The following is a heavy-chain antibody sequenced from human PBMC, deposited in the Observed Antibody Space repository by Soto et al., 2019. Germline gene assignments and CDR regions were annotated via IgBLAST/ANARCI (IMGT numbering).Heavy chain of an antibody. CDR1: GYSFTTYW. V-gene: IGHV5-10-1*01. D-gene: IGHD1-26*01. J-gene: IGHJ4*02. CDR2: IDPSDSYT. Sequence: GESLKISCKGSGYSFTTYWISWVRQMPGKGLEWMGRIDPSDSYTNYSPSFQGHVTISADKSISTAYLQWSSLKASDTDMYYCARWSAGRDDYWGQGTLVTVSS. CDR3: ARWSAGRDDY.